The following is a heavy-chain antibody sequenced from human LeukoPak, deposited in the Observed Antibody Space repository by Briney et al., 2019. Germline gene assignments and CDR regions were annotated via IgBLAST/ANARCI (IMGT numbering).Heavy chain of an antibody. CDR1: GDSVSSNSAA. V-gene: IGHV6-1*01. CDR2: TYYRSKWYN. Sequence: SQTLSLTCAISGDSVSSNSAAWNWIRQSPSRGLEWLGRTYYRSKWYNDYAVSVKSRITINPDTSKNQFSLQLNSVTPEDTAVYYCARCGDSSSGGCNWFDPWGQGTLVTVSS. CDR3: ARCGDSSSGGCNWFDP. J-gene: IGHJ5*02. D-gene: IGHD6-13*01.